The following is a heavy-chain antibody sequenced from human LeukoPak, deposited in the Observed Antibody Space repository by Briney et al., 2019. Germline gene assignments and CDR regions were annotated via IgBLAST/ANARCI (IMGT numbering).Heavy chain of an antibody. Sequence: ASVKVSCKASGYTFISYGISWVRQAPGQGLEWMGWISAYNGNTNYAQKLQGRVTMTTDTSTSTAYMELRSLRSDDTAVYYCARDFSPMSGYYLPPDYWGQGTLVTVSS. D-gene: IGHD3-9*01. J-gene: IGHJ4*02. CDR1: GYTFISYG. CDR2: ISAYNGNT. V-gene: IGHV1-18*01. CDR3: ARDFSPMSGYYLPPDY.